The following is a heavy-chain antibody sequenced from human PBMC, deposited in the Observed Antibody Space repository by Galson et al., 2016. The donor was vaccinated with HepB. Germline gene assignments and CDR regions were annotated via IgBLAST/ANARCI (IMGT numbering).Heavy chain of an antibody. CDR2: DSAYDGHT. CDR1: GYTFTSRG. J-gene: IGHJ4*02. Sequence: SVKVSCKASGYTFTSRGISWVRQAPGQGPWWMGRDSAYDGHTXXXQKLQNRLAMTTDTSTSTAYMELRSLRSDDTAVYYSARDHAPLPGDHWGQGTLVTPSX. CDR3: ARDHAPLPGDH. V-gene: IGHV1-18*01. D-gene: IGHD2-15*01.